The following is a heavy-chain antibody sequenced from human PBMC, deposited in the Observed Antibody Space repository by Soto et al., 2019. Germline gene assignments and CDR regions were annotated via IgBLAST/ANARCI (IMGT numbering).Heavy chain of an antibody. CDR2: ISAYLGIT. CDR1: GYTFTSYG. J-gene: IGHJ6*02. Sequence: GASVKVSCKASGYTFTSYGISWVRQAPGQGLEWMGWISAYLGITNYAQKLQGRVTMTTDTSTSTAYMELSSLRSEDTAVYYCARDSVAGGMDVWGQGTTVTVSS. D-gene: IGHD3-10*01. V-gene: IGHV1-18*01. CDR3: ARDSVAGGMDV.